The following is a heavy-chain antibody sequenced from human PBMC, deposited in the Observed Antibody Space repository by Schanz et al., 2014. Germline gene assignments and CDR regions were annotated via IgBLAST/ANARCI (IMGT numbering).Heavy chain of an antibody. D-gene: IGHD6-13*01. J-gene: IGHJ6*02. V-gene: IGHV3-33*01. CDR2: IWYDGSNK. Sequence: QVQLVESGGGVVQPGRSLRLSCAASGFIFSSYGLHWVRQAPGKGLEWVAFIWYDGSNKYYADSVKGRFTISRDNSKNTLYLQMNSLRAEDTSVYFCARVRRRIATPSAPSFRNYDCYAMDVWGQGTTVTVSS. CDR1: GFIFSSYG. CDR3: ARVRRRIATPSAPSFRNYDCYAMDV.